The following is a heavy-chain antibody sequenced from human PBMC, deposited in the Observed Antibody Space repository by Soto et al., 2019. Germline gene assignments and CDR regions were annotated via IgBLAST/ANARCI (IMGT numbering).Heavy chain of an antibody. J-gene: IGHJ4*02. V-gene: IGHV1-69*08. CDR1: GGTFSSYT. CDR2: IIPILGIA. Sequence: QVQLVQSGAEVKKPGSSVKVSCKASGGTFSSYTISWVRQAPGQGLEWMGRIIPILGIANYAQKFQGRVTITADKSTSPAYMELSRLRSEDTAVYYCAREMATSYFDYWGQGTLVTVSS. CDR3: AREMATSYFDY. D-gene: IGHD5-12*01.